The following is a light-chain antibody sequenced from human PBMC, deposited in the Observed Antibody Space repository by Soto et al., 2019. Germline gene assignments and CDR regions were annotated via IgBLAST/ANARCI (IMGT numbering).Light chain of an antibody. CDR3: QQYGSSRT. Sequence: ENVVTPSPMTLSLFPLEKATLSCRASQSVSNNYLAWYQQKPGQAPRLLIYGASNRATGIPDRFSGSGSGTDFTLTISRLETEDFAVYYCQQYGSSRTFGQGTKVDIK. J-gene: IGKJ1*01. CDR1: QSVSNNY. V-gene: IGKV3-20*01. CDR2: GAS.